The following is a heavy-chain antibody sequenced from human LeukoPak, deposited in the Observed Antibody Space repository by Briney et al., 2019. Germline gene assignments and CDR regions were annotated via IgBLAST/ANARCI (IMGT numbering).Heavy chain of an antibody. D-gene: IGHD6-19*01. CDR2: IYYSGST. J-gene: IGHJ5*02. CDR3: ASTIAVAGNSRWFDP. CDR1: GGSISSYY. Sequence: SETLSLTCTVSGGSISSYYWSWIRQPPGKGLEWIGYIYYSGSTNYNPTLKSRVTISVDTSKNQFSLKLSSVTAADTAVYYCASTIAVAGNSRWFDPWGQGTLVTVSS. V-gene: IGHV4-59*01.